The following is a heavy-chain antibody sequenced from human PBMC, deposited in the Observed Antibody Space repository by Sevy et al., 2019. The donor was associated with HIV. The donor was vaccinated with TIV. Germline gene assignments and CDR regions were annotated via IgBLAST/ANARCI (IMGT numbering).Heavy chain of an antibody. J-gene: IGHJ5*02. D-gene: IGHD2-15*01. V-gene: IGHV1-18*01. Sequence: ASVKVSCKASAYPFTNYGITWARQAPGQGLEWMGWISTYNGNTNCAQKLQGRVTMTADTSTSTAYMELRSLRSDDTAVYYCARADKVVARRGPWFDPWGQGTLVTVSS. CDR3: ARADKVVARRGPWFDP. CDR1: AYPFTNYG. CDR2: ISTYNGNT.